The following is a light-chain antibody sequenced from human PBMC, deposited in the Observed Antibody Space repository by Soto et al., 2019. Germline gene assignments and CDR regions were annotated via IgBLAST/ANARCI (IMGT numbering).Light chain of an antibody. CDR1: SSDIGSYNY. CDR2: DVS. Sequence: QSALTQPASLSGSPGQSITISCTGTSSDIGSYNYVSWYQQHPGKAPKLMIFDVSYRPSGISDRFSGSKSGNTASLTISGLQSEDEADYYGSSYGASSTLFGGGTKLTVL. J-gene: IGLJ3*02. V-gene: IGLV2-14*03. CDR3: SSYGASSTL.